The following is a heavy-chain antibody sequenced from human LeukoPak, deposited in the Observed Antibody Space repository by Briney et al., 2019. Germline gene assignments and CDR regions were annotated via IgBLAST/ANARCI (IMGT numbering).Heavy chain of an antibody. J-gene: IGHJ2*01. V-gene: IGHV3-23*01. Sequence: GGSLRLSCAATGFTFSSYAMSWVRQAPGKGLEWVSAISGSGGSTYYADSVKGRFTISRDNSKNTLYLQMNSLRAEDTAVYYCAKVVMAAGHLAHWYFDLWGRGTLVTVSS. CDR1: GFTFSSYA. D-gene: IGHD2-15*01. CDR3: AKVVMAAGHLAHWYFDL. CDR2: ISGSGGST.